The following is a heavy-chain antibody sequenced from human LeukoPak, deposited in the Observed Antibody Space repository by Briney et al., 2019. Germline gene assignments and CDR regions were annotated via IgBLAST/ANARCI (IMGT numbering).Heavy chain of an antibody. J-gene: IGHJ5*02. CDR1: GYTFTSYD. V-gene: IGHV1-8*01. Sequence: PSVKVSCKASGYTFTSYDINWVRQATGQGLEWMGWMNPNSGNTGYAQKFQGRVTMTRNTSISTAYMELSSLRSEDTAVYYCARGGIAAEENWFDPWGQGTLVTVSS. CDR3: ARGGIAAEENWFDP. CDR2: MNPNSGNT. D-gene: IGHD6-6*01.